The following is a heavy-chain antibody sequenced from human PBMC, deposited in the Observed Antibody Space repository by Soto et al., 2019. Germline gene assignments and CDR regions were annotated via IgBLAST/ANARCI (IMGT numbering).Heavy chain of an antibody. V-gene: IGHV4-59*01. CDR1: GGSINSYY. CDR2: IYYSGST. J-gene: IGHJ4*02. D-gene: IGHD5-18*01. CDR3: ATSKDTTMMYFDY. Sequence: TLSLTCTVSGGSINSYYWSWIRQPPGKGLEWIGFIYYSGSTNYSPSLKSRVTISVDTSKNQFSLKLSSVTAADTAVYYCATSKDTTMMYFDYWGPGTLVTVSS.